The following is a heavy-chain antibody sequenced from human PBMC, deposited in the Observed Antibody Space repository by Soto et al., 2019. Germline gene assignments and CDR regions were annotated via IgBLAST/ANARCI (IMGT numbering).Heavy chain of an antibody. D-gene: IGHD6-13*01. CDR2: IWYDGSNK. Sequence: GGPLTLDRATPRFTFGSYGLQWVRAATGKGLEWVAVIWYDGSNKYYADSVKGRFTISRDNSKNTLYLQMNSLRAEDTAVYYCARDPVSDSSSWFFDYWGQGT. CDR3: ARDPVSDSSSWFFDY. V-gene: IGHV3-33*01. CDR1: RFTFGSYG. J-gene: IGHJ4*02.